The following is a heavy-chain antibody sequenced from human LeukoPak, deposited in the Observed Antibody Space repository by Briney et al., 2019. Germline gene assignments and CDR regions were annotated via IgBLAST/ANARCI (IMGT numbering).Heavy chain of an antibody. CDR3: HEYCFDY. D-gene: IGHD2-15*01. CDR2: INNNGAEM. Sequence: PGGSLRLSCVASGFIFRDYAMGWVRQAPGKGLEWVSTINNNGAEMFYADSVKGRFTISRDNYTNTLKMHLRSLYCTKQYGWKLHEYCFDYWYRGKLVTAS. CDR1: GFIFRDYA. V-gene: IGHV3-23*01. J-gene: IGHJ4*02.